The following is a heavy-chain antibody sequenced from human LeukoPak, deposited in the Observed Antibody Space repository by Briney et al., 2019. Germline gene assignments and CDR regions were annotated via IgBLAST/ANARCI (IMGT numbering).Heavy chain of an antibody. Sequence: PGGSLRLSCAASGFTFSAYIMSWVRQAPGKGLEWVSAIRGSGGDTYYEDSVKGRFTISRDNSKDTLSLQINSLRAEDTAVYYCAKISWDGGGTFDWGQGTLVTVSS. CDR2: IRGSGGDT. CDR1: GFTFSAYI. J-gene: IGHJ4*02. V-gene: IGHV3-23*01. D-gene: IGHD2-15*01. CDR3: AKISWDGGGTFD.